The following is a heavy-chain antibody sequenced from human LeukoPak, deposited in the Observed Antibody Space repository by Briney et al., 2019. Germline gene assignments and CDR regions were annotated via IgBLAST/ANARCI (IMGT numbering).Heavy chain of an antibody. CDR3: ARVARGYPDS. CDR1: GFTFNNAW. V-gene: IGHV3-7*04. J-gene: IGHJ4*02. D-gene: IGHD3-22*01. CDR2: SKQDGSEN. Sequence: GGSLRLSCAASGFTFNNAWMSWVRQAPGKGLEWVAQSKQDGSENYSVDSVKGRFTISRDNAKNSVYLQMNSLRADDTAVYYCARVARGYPDSWGQGTLVTVSS.